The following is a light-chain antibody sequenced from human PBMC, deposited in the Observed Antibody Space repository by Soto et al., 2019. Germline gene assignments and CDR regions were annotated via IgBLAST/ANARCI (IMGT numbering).Light chain of an antibody. CDR3: QQLNTYPA. V-gene: IGKV1-9*01. CDR1: QGIGSY. J-gene: IGKJ4*01. Sequence: DLPLTHSPSFLSASVGDRVTITCRASQGIGSYLGWYQQAPGKAPKLLIYGASTLQSGVPSRFSGSGSGTEFTLTISSLQPEDVATYYCQQLNTYPAFGGGTKVEI. CDR2: GAS.